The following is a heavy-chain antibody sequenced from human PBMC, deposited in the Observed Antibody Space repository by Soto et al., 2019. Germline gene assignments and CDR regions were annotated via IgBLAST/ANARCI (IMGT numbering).Heavy chain of an antibody. Sequence: EVQLLESGGGLVQPGGSLRLSCAASGFTFSSYAMSWVRQAPGKGLEWVAAISGSGGSTYYADSVKGRFTISRDNSKNSLYLQMNSLSAEDTAVYYCAKDQSGDYVQYDFDIWGQGTMVTVSS. CDR2: ISGSGGST. CDR3: AKDQSGDYVQYDFDI. J-gene: IGHJ3*02. D-gene: IGHD2-21*02. V-gene: IGHV3-23*01. CDR1: GFTFSSYA.